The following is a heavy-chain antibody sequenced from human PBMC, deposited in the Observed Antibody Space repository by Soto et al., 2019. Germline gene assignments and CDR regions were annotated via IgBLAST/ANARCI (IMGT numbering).Heavy chain of an antibody. J-gene: IGHJ6*02. CDR1: GGSISSYY. D-gene: IGHD3-3*01. V-gene: IGHV4-59*01. CDR3: ARASREVFGVVRDYYYGMDV. Sequence: SETLSLTCTVSGGSISSYYWSWIRQPPGKGLEWIGYIYYSGSTNYNPSLKSRVTISVDTSKNQFSLKLSSVTAADTAVYYCARASREVFGVVRDYYYGMDVWGQGTTVTVSS. CDR2: IYYSGST.